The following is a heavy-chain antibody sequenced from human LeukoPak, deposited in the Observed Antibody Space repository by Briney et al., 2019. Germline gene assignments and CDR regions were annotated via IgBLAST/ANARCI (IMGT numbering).Heavy chain of an antibody. D-gene: IGHD2-2*02. J-gene: IGHJ4*02. V-gene: IGHV1-18*01. CDR2: ISAYNGNT. Sequence: PVASVKVSCKASGYTFTSYGISWVRQAPGQGLEWMGWISAYNGNTNYAQKLQGRVTMTTDTSTSTAYMELRSLGSDDTAVYYCARVELVVVPAAIFDYWGQGTLVTVSS. CDR1: GYTFTSYG. CDR3: ARVELVVVPAAIFDY.